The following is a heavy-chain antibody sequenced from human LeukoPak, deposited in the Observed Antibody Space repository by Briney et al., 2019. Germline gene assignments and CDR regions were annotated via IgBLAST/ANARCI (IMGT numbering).Heavy chain of an antibody. CDR3: ARDRPGAKTPKKAYYGMDV. D-gene: IGHD1-26*01. J-gene: IGHJ6*02. V-gene: IGHV3-30-3*01. Sequence: PGGSLRLSCAASGFTFSSYAMHWVRQAPGKGLEWVAVISYDGSNKYYADSVKGRFTISRDNSKNTLYLQMNSLRAEDTAVYYCARDRPGAKTPKKAYYGMDVWGQGTTVTVSS. CDR1: GFTFSSYA. CDR2: ISYDGSNK.